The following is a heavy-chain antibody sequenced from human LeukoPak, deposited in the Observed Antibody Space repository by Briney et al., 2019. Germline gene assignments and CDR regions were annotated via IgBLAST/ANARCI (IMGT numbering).Heavy chain of an antibody. CDR3: AREAYCGGDCYYFDY. Sequence: SETLSLTCTVPGGSISSYYGSWIRQPPGKGLEWIGYIYYSGSTNYNPSLKCRVTISVDTSKNQFSLKLSSVTAADTAVYYCAREAYCGGDCYYFDYWGQGTLVTVPS. J-gene: IGHJ4*02. CDR1: GGSISSYY. CDR2: IYYSGST. D-gene: IGHD2-21*02. V-gene: IGHV4-59*01.